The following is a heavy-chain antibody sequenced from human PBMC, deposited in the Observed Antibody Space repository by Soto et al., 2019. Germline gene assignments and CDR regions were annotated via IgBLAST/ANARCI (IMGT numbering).Heavy chain of an antibody. CDR1: GFTVSDYY. J-gene: IGHJ3*02. D-gene: IGHD6-13*01. CDR3: ARGVGYSSSWYDAFDI. CDR2: ISSSGSTI. Sequence: GGSLRLSCAASGFTVSDYYMSWIRQAPGKGLEWVSYISSSGSTIYYADSVKGRFTISRDNAKNSLYLQMNSLRAEDTAVYYCARGVGYSSSWYDAFDIWGQGTMVTVSS. V-gene: IGHV3-11*01.